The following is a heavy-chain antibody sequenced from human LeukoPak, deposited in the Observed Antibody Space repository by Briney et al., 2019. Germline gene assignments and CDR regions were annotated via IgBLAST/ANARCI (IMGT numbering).Heavy chain of an antibody. V-gene: IGHV3-33*01. CDR1: GFTFSTYG. CDR3: ARDPASAGVYFDS. D-gene: IGHD6-13*01. Sequence: PGGSLRLSCAASGFTFSTYGMQWVRQAPGKGLEGVAVIWYDGSKKYYADSVKGRFTISRDDSENTLYLQMNSLRGEDTAVYYCARDPASAGVYFDSWGQGTLVTVSS. J-gene: IGHJ4*02. CDR2: IWYDGSKK.